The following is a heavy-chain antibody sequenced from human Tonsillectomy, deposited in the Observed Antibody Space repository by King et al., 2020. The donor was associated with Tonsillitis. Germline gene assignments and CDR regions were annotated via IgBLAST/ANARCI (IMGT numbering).Heavy chain of an antibody. V-gene: IGHV2-70*04. D-gene: IGHD2-21*02. J-gene: IGHJ5*02. Sequence: TLKESGPALVKPTQTLTLTCTFSGFSLSTSGMRVSWIRQPPGKALEWLARIDWDDDKFYSTSLKTRLTISKDTSKNQVVLTMTNMDPVDTATYYCARIGPAYRGGDCYFDPWGQGTLVTVSS. CDR3: ARIGPAYRGGDCYFDP. CDR2: IDWDDDK. CDR1: GFSLSTSGMR.